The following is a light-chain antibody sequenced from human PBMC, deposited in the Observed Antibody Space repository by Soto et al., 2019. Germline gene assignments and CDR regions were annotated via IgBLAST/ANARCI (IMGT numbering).Light chain of an antibody. J-gene: IGKJ1*01. CDR1: QKFGSNY. CDR3: QQYSSWPRT. Sequence: IVLTQAPETLALSPGGRTTPSCRASQKFGSNYLAWYQQKRGQAPRLIIYGASSRATGVPDRFSGSGSGTDFTLTISRLEPEDFAVYYCQQYSSWPRTFGQGTKVDIK. CDR2: GAS. V-gene: IGKV3-20*01.